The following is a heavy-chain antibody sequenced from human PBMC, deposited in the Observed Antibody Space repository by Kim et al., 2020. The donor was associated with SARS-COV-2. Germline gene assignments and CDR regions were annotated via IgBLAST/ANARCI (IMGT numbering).Heavy chain of an antibody. J-gene: IGHJ4*02. Sequence: KFQGRVAITADKSTSTAYMELSSLRSEDTAVYYCARDPAPYDYVWGRLDYWGQGTLVTVSS. D-gene: IGHD3-16*01. V-gene: IGHV1-69*04. CDR3: ARDPAPYDYVWGRLDY.